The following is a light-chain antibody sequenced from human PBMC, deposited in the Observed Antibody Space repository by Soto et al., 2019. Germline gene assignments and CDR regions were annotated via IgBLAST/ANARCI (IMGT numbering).Light chain of an antibody. CDR3: QKHNSAPRN. Sequence: DIQMTQSTSSLSASVGDRVTITCRASQGISNYLAWYQQKPGKVPKLLIYAASTLQSGVPSRFSGSGSGTDFTLPIRSLQPEDLATKYGQKHNSAPRNFGQGTKVEIK. CDR2: AAS. V-gene: IGKV1-27*01. CDR1: QGISNY. J-gene: IGKJ1*01.